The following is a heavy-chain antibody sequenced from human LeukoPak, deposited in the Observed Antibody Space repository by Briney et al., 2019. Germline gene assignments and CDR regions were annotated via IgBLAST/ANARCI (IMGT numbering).Heavy chain of an antibody. Sequence: SETLSLTCTVSGGSISSYYWSWIRQPPGKGLEWIGYIYYSGSTNYNPSLKSRVTISVDTSKNQFSLMLSSVTAADTAVYYCATGGSGSYYELSYWGQGTLVTVSS. V-gene: IGHV4-59*01. J-gene: IGHJ4*02. CDR3: ATGGSGSYYELSY. CDR2: IYYSGST. D-gene: IGHD1-26*01. CDR1: GGSISSYY.